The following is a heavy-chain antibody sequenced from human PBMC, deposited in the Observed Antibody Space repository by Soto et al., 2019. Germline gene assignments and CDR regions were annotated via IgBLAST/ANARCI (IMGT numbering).Heavy chain of an antibody. Sequence: SETLSLTCTVSGGSISSGDYYWSWIRQPPGKGLEWIGYIYYSGSTYYNPSLKSRVTISVDTSKNQFSLKLSSVTAADTAVYYCARDWGITGTTDYGMDVWGQGTTVT. CDR3: ARDWGITGTTDYGMDV. D-gene: IGHD1-7*01. J-gene: IGHJ6*02. CDR2: IYYSGST. CDR1: GGSISSGDYY. V-gene: IGHV4-30-4*01.